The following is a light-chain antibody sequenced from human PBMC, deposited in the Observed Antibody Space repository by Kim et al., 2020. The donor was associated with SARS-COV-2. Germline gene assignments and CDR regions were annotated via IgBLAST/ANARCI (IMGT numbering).Light chain of an antibody. Sequence: GQSITIACTGTRSDVGSYNLVSWYQQHPGKAPKLMIYEGSKRPSGVSNRFSGSKSGNTVSLTISGLQAEDEADYYCCSYAGSSTYVFGGGTQLTVL. CDR2: EGS. CDR3: CSYAGSSTYV. J-gene: IGLJ2*01. V-gene: IGLV2-23*01. CDR1: RSDVGSYNL.